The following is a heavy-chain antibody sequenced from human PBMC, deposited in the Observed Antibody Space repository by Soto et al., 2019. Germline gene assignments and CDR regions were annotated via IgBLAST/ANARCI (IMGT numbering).Heavy chain of an antibody. Sequence: PGGSLRLSCAASGFTFSSYAMSWVRQAPGKGLEWVSAISGSGGSTYYADSVKGRFTISRDNSKNTLYLQMNSLRAEDTAVYYCAKVRLRYLDWPRCIAVCVQGTTVTL. V-gene: IGHV3-23*01. CDR1: GFTFSSYA. J-gene: IGHJ6*02. D-gene: IGHD3-9*01. CDR3: AKVRLRYLDWPRCIAV. CDR2: ISGSGGST.